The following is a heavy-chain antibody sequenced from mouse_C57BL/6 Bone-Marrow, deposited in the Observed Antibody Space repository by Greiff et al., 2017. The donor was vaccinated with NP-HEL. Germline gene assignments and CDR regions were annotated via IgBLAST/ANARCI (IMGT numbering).Heavy chain of an antibody. J-gene: IGHJ3*01. CDR3: TTSRYYDGSSPFAY. CDR2: IYPENGDT. D-gene: IGHD1-1*01. CDR1: GFNIKDDY. Sequence: EVQLQESGAELVRPGASVKLSCTASGFNIKDDYMHWVKQRPEQGLEWIGWIYPENGDTEYASKFQGKATITANTSSNTASLQLSSLTSEDTAVYYGTTSRYYDGSSPFAYWGQGTLGTVSA. V-gene: IGHV14-4*01.